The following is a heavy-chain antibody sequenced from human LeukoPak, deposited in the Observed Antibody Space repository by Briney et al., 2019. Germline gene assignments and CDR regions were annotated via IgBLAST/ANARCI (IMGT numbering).Heavy chain of an antibody. CDR3: ARGRITMVRGVIITNYYYYGMDV. Sequence: ASVKVSCKASGYTFTSYDINWVRQATRHGLEWMGWMNPNSGNTGYAQKFQGRVTMTRNTSVSTAYMELSSLRSEDTAVCYCARGRITMVRGVIITNYYYYGMDVWGQGTTVTVSS. CDR1: GYTFTSYD. V-gene: IGHV1-8*01. CDR2: MNPNSGNT. D-gene: IGHD3-10*01. J-gene: IGHJ6*02.